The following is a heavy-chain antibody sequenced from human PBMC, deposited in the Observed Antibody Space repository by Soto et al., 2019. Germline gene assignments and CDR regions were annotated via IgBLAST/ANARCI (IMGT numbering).Heavy chain of an antibody. CDR3: ASKLTFGSSSDY. CDR2: ISGSGGTT. CDR1: GFTFSNYA. D-gene: IGHD3-10*01. J-gene: IGHJ4*02. V-gene: IGHV3-23*01. Sequence: EVQLLESGGGLVQPGGSLRLSCAVSGFTFSNYAMSWVRQAPGKGLEWVSTISGSGGTTYYADSVKGRFTISRDNSKNTLYLQMNSLRAEDTALYYCASKLTFGSSSDYWGQGTLVTVSS.